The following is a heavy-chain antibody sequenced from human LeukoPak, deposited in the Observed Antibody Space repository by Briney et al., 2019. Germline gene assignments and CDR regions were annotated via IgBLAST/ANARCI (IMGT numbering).Heavy chain of an antibody. Sequence: SETLSLTCTVSGGSISGYYWSWIRQPPGKGLEWIGYMYNSGTTNYNPSLKSRVTISVDTSKNQFSLKLSSVTAADTAVYYCARAPHSYDSGTYSEQQYFDFWGRGTLVTVSS. CDR1: GGSISGYY. CDR2: MYNSGTT. CDR3: ARAPHSYDSGTYSEQQYFDF. J-gene: IGHJ2*01. V-gene: IGHV4-59*01. D-gene: IGHD3-22*01.